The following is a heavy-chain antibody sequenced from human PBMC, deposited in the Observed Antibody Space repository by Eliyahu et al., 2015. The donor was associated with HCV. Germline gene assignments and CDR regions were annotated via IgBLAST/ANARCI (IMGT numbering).Heavy chain of an antibody. CDR2: IYPGDSDT. CDR3: ARPPDYRSGSVQGAFGI. D-gene: IGHD6-19*01. V-gene: IGHV5-51*03. J-gene: IGHJ3*02. CDR1: GYSFTSFW. Sequence: EVQLVQSGAEVKKPGESLKISCKGSGYSFTSFWIAWVRQMPGKGLEWMGIIYPGDSDTRYRPSFQGQVTISADKSINTAYLQWSSLKASDTAMYYCARPPDYRSGSVQGAFGIWGQGTMVTVSS.